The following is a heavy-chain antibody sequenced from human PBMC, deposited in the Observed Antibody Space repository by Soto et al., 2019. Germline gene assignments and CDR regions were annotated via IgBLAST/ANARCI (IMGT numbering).Heavy chain of an antibody. Sequence: VTVIYSGSSTYYAESVKGRFTISRDNSKNTLYLQMNSLRAEDTAVYFCFFFFQAEDGIRDVRSVSAFLLNRSSDL. D-gene: IGHD3-10*02. CDR3: FFFFQAEDGIRDVRSVSAFLLNRSSDL. CDR2: IYSGSST. J-gene: IGHJ2*01. V-gene: IGHV3-53*01.